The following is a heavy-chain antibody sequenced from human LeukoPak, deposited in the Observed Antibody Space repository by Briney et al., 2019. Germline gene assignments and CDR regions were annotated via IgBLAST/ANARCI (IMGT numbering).Heavy chain of an antibody. D-gene: IGHD3-16*01. J-gene: IGHJ3*02. CDR2: IIPIFGTA. CDR3: ARGGGRDAFDI. CDR1: GGTFSSYA. V-gene: IGHV1-69*05. Sequence: ASVKVSCKASGGTFSSYAISWVRQAPGQGLEWMGGIIPIFGTANYAQKFQGRVTITTDESTSTAYVELSSLRSEDTAVYYCARGGGRDAFDIWGQGTMVTVSS.